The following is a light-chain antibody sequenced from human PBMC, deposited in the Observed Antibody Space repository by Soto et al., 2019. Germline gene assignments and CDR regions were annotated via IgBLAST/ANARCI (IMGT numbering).Light chain of an antibody. CDR3: QQHSHWPPWT. CDR2: GAS. J-gene: IGKJ1*01. Sequence: EVVLTQSPATLSLSPGERATLSCRASESVRTCVDWYQQKPGQAPRLLIYGASNRATGIPARFSGSGSGTDFTLTISNLEPEDFAVYYCQQHSHWPPWTFGQGTRVEIQ. CDR1: ESVRTC. V-gene: IGKV3-11*01.